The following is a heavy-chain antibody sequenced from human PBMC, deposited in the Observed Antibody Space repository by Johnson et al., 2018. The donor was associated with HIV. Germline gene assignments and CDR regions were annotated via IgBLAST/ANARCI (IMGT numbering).Heavy chain of an antibody. CDR3: ARGRPSGSHDAFDI. D-gene: IGHD3-22*01. Sequence: QVQLVESGGGVVQPGRSLRLSCAASGFTFTFYAMHWVRQAPGKGLEWVAVISYDGSNKYYADSVKGRFTISRDNAKNSLYLQMNSLRAEDTAVYYCARGRPSGSHDAFDIWGQGTMVTVSS. V-gene: IGHV3-30-3*01. CDR1: GFTFTFYA. CDR2: ISYDGSNK. J-gene: IGHJ3*02.